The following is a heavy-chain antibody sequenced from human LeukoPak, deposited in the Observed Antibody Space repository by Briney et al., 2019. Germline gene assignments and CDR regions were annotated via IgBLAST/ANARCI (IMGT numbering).Heavy chain of an antibody. Sequence: SETLSLTCTVSGGSISSSSYYWGWIRQPPGKGLEWIGGIYYSGSTYYNPSLKSRVTISVDTSKNQFSLKLSSVTAADTAVYYCARLSSSWSNIDYWGQGTLVTVSS. D-gene: IGHD6-13*01. CDR2: IYYSGST. CDR1: GGSISSSSYY. CDR3: ARLSSSWSNIDY. V-gene: IGHV4-39*01. J-gene: IGHJ4*02.